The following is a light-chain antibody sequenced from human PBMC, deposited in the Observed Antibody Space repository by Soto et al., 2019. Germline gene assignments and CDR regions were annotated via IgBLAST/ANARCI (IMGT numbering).Light chain of an antibody. CDR3: SSYVGSNNFV. J-gene: IGLJ1*01. CDR2: EVT. V-gene: IGLV2-8*01. CDR1: SGDIDNYNY. Sequence: QSALTQPPSASGSPGQSVTISCTGTSGDIDNYNYVSWYLQHPGKAPKLLIFEVTKRPSGVPDRFSGSKSGDTAFLTVSGLQADDEAHYYCSSYVGSNNFVFGTGTKVTVL.